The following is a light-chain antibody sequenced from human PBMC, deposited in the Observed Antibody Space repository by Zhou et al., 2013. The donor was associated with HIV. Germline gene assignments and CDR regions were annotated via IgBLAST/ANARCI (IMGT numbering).Light chain of an antibody. CDR3: QQYDNRPYT. CDR2: GVS. V-gene: IGKV3-15*01. CDR1: QSVRSS. J-gene: IGKJ5*01. Sequence: EIVMTQSPATLSVSPGEGATLSCRASQSVRSSLAWYQQKPGQAPRLLIYGVSTRATGIPARFSGSGSGTEFTLTISSLQSEDFAVYYCQQYDNRPYTFGQGTRLETK.